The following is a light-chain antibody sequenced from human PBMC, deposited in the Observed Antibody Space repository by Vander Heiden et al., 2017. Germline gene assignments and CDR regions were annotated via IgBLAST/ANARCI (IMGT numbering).Light chain of an antibody. CDR3: QQSYSTPYT. CDR2: AAS. CDR1: QSISSY. J-gene: IGKJ2*01. Sequence: IHMTQSPSSLSASVGDRVTITCRASQSISSYLNWYQQKPGKAPKLLIYAASSLQSGVPSSFSGSGSGTDFSLTISSVQPEDFATYYCQQSYSTPYTFGQGTKLEIK. V-gene: IGKV1-39*01.